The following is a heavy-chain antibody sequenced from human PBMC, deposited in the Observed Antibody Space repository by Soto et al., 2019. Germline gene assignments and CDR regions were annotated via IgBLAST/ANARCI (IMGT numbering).Heavy chain of an antibody. D-gene: IGHD6-13*01. CDR2: INHSGST. J-gene: IGHJ5*02. CDR1: GGSFSGYY. CDR3: ARAYLNSSFDP. V-gene: IGHV4-34*01. Sequence: SETLSLTCAVYGGSFSGYYWSWIRQPPGKGLEWIGEINHSGSTNYNPSLKSRVTISVDTSKNQFSLKLSSVTAADTAVYYCARAYLNSSFDPWGQGTLVTVSS.